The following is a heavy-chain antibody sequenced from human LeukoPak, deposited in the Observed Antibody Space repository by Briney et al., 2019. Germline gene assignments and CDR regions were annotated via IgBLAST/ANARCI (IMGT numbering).Heavy chain of an antibody. Sequence: PSETLSLTCAVYGGSFSGYYLSWIRQPPGKGLEWIGEINHSGSTNYNPSLKSRVTISVDTSKNQFSLKLSSVTAADTAVYYCARVQWYPYSNYYYGMDVWGQGTTVTVSS. CDR1: GGSFSGYY. V-gene: IGHV4-34*01. D-gene: IGHD4-11*01. CDR3: ARVQWYPYSNYYYGMDV. CDR2: INHSGST. J-gene: IGHJ6*02.